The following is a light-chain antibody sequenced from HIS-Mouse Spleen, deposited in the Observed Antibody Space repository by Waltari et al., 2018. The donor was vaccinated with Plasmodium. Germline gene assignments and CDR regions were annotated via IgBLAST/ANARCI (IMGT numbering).Light chain of an antibody. CDR1: QSVLYSSNNKNY. Sequence: DIVMTQSPDSLAVSLGERATINCQSSQSVLYSSNNKNYLDWYQQKPGQPPNLLIYWASTRESGVPDRFSGSGSGTDFTLTISSLQAEDVAVYYCQQYYSTPYTFGQGTKLEIK. CDR2: WAS. CDR3: QQYYSTPYT. J-gene: IGKJ2*01. V-gene: IGKV4-1*01.